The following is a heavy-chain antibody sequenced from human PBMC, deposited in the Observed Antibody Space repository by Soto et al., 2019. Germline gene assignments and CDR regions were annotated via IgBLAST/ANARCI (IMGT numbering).Heavy chain of an antibody. CDR2: ISYDGSNK. Sequence: GGSLRLSCAASGFTFSSYAMHWVRQAPGKGLEWVAVISYDGSNKYYADSVKGRFTISRDNSKNTLYLQMNSLRAEDTAVYYCAREGDSSGYYLGYFDYWGQGTLVTVSS. V-gene: IGHV3-30-3*01. D-gene: IGHD3-22*01. CDR3: AREGDSSGYYLGYFDY. J-gene: IGHJ4*02. CDR1: GFTFSSYA.